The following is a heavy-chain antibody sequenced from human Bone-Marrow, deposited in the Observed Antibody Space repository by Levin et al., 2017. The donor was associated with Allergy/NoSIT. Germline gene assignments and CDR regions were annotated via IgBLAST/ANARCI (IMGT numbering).Heavy chain of an antibody. D-gene: IGHD3-22*01. V-gene: IGHV3-23*01. Sequence: LSLTCAASGFTFRTYNINWVRQAPGKGLEWVSLISSSGGTTYYADSVKGRFTISRDNSKNTLYLQMNSLRAEDTAVYYCAKDREEAYYDSTGSLDSWGQGTLVTVSS. J-gene: IGHJ4*02. CDR1: GFTFRTYN. CDR3: AKDREEAYYDSTGSLDS. CDR2: ISSSGGTT.